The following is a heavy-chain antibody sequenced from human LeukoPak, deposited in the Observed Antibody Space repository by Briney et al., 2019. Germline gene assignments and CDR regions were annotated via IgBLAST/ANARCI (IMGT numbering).Heavy chain of an antibody. CDR1: GGSISSYY. J-gene: IGHJ5*02. CDR3: ASGYCSSTSCLFDP. V-gene: IGHV4-59*01. D-gene: IGHD2-2*03. CDR2: IYYSGST. Sequence: SETLSLTCTVSGGSISSYYWSWIRQPPGKGLEWIGYIYYSGSTNYNPSLKSRVTISVDTSKDQFSLKLSSVTAADTAVYYCASGYCSSTSCLFDPWGQETLVTVSS.